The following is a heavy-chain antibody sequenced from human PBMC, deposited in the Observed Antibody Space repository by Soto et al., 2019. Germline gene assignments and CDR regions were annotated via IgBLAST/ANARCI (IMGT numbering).Heavy chain of an antibody. D-gene: IGHD3-3*01. V-gene: IGHV3-48*02. CDR2: ISSGSNTI. CDR1: GFTFSSYS. CDR3: ARIFYSSPSGY. Sequence: EVQLVESGGGLVQPGGSLRLSCAASGFTFSSYSMNWVRQAPGKGLERVSYISSGSNTIYYEDSVKGRFTICRDNPNNSLYLQMNSLRDEYTAGYYCARIFYSSPSGYWCQGTLLTVSS. J-gene: IGHJ4*02.